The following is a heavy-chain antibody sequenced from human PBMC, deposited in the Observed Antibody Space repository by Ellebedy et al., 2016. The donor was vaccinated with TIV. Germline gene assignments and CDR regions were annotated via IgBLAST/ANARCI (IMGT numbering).Heavy chain of an antibody. CDR2: IIPIFGTA. CDR1: GYTFTSYG. V-gene: IGHV1-69*13. CDR3: ARDLGGGVDTAMVTDYYYYGMDV. D-gene: IGHD5-18*01. J-gene: IGHJ6*02. Sequence: SVKVSCXASGYTFTSYGISWVRQAPGQGLEWMGGIIPIFGTANYAQKFQGRVTITADESTSTAYMELSSLRSEDTAVYYCARDLGGGVDTAMVTDYYYYGMDVWGQGTTVTVSS.